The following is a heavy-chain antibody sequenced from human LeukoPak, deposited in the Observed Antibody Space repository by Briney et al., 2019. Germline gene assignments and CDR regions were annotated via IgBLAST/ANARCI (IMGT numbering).Heavy chain of an antibody. CDR1: GFTFSSNG. V-gene: IGHV3-30*18. CDR2: LSFDGSNK. CDR3: AKIGQDSSSWYLELDY. Sequence: GGSLRLSCAASGFTFSSNGMHWVRQAPGKGLEWVAVLSFDGSNKYYADSVKGRFTISRDNSKNTLYLQMNSLRVEDTAVYYCAKIGQDSSSWYLELDYWGQGTLVTVSS. J-gene: IGHJ4*02. D-gene: IGHD6-13*01.